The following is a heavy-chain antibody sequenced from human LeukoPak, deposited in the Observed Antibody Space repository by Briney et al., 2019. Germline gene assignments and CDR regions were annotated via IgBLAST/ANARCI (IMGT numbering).Heavy chain of an antibody. CDR1: GFTFSSYA. V-gene: IGHV3-13*01. Sequence: QAGGSLRLSCAASGFTFSSYAMSWVRQAPGKGLEWVSAIGTAGDTYYPGSVKGRFTISRENAKNSLYLQMNSLRAGDTAVYYCARGGYAGGWFDPWGQGTLVTVSS. CDR2: IGTAGDT. CDR3: ARGGYAGGWFDP. D-gene: IGHD6-25*01. J-gene: IGHJ5*02.